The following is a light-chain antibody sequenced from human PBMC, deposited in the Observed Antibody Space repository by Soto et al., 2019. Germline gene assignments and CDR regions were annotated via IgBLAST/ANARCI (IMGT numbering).Light chain of an antibody. CDR1: SSNIGAGYD. V-gene: IGLV1-40*01. CDR2: GNS. CDR3: QSYDSSLSGSGV. J-gene: IGLJ3*02. Sequence: QSVLTQPPSVSGAPGQRVTISCTGSSSNIGAGYDVHWYQQLPGTAPKLLIYGNSNRPSGVPDRFSGSKSGTSASLAITGLQAEDEADYYCQSYDSSLSGSGVXGGGTKVTVL.